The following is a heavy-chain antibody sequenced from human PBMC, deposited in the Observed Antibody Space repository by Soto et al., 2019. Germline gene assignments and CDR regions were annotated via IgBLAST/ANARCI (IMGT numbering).Heavy chain of an antibody. V-gene: IGHV3-33*01. CDR3: ARSGEDYYYMDV. J-gene: IGHJ6*03. Sequence: QVQLVESGGGVVQPGRSLRLSCAASGFTFSSYGMHWVRQAPGKGLEWVAVIWYDGSNKYYADSVKGRFTISRDNSKNTLYLQMNSLRAEDTAVYYCARSGEDYYYMDVWGKGTTVTVSS. CDR1: GFTFSSYG. D-gene: IGHD2-21*01. CDR2: IWYDGSNK.